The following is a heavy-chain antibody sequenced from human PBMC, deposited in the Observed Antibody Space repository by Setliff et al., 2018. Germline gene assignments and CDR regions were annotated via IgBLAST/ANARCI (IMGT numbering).Heavy chain of an antibody. CDR3: TRESRYYYDNLGTLDY. V-gene: IGHV4-30-4*08. D-gene: IGHD3-22*01. J-gene: IGHJ4*02. CDR2: IYSSGST. CDR1: GGSISSGDYY. Sequence: SETLSLTCTVSGGSISSGDYYWSWIRQPPGKGLEWIGYIYSSGSTYYNPSLKSRVSLSVDTSKNQFSLKLSSVTAADTAVYYCTRESRYYYDNLGTLDYWGQGTLVTVSS.